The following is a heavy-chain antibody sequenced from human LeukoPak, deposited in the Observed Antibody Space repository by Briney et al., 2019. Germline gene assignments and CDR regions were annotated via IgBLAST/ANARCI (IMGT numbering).Heavy chain of an antibody. CDR2: ISGSGDSR. CDR3: AKGINEVDYFDH. D-gene: IGHD1-1*01. J-gene: IGHJ4*02. V-gene: IGHV3-23*01. CDR1: GFTFSSDG. Sequence: GGSLRLSCAASGFTFSSDGMTWVRQAPGKGLEWVSVISGSGDSRDYADSVTGRFTVSRHNSKNTLYLQMNSLRVEDTAVYYCAKGINEVDYFDHWGQGTLVTVSS.